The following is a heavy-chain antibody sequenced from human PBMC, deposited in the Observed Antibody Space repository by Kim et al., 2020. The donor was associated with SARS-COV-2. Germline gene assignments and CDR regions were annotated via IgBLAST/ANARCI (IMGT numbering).Heavy chain of an antibody. V-gene: IGHV3-49*03. D-gene: IGHD1-1*01. Sequence: GGSLRLSCATSGFNFRDYAMSWFRQAPGKGLEWLSSIRSKGYGGTTEYAASVRGRFAISRDDSKSIAYLQMNSLTIEDTALYYCTRGPRSGSFAYWGQGALVTVSS. CDR1: GFNFRDYA. CDR3: TRGPRSGSFAY. J-gene: IGHJ4*02. CDR2: IRSKGYGGTT.